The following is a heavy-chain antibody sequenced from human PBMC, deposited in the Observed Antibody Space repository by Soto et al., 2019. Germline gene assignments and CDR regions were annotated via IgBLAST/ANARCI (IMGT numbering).Heavy chain of an antibody. J-gene: IGHJ6*02. V-gene: IGHV3-30-3*01. CDR2: ISYDGSNK. CDR3: ARDRQVDGDGDYDYYYGMDV. CDR1: GFTFSSYA. D-gene: IGHD4-17*01. Sequence: VPPGGSLRLSCAASGFTFSSYAMHWVRQAPGKGLEWVAVISYDGSNKYYADSVKGRFTIXXXXSKNTLYLQMNRLRAEDTAVYYCARDRQVDGDGDYDYYYGMDVWGQGTTVTV.